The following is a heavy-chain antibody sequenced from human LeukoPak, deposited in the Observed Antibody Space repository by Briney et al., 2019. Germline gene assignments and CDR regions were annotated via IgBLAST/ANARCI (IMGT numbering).Heavy chain of an antibody. D-gene: IGHD3-16*01. V-gene: IGHV1-24*01. CDR3: ARADPFYYYMDV. CDR1: GYTLTELS. CDR2: FDPEDGET. Sequence: ASVKVSCKVSGYTLTELSMHWVRQAPGKGLEWMGGFDPEDGETIYAQKFQGRVTMTEDTSTDTAYMELSSLRSEDTAVYYCARADPFYYYMDVWGKGTTVTVSS. J-gene: IGHJ6*03.